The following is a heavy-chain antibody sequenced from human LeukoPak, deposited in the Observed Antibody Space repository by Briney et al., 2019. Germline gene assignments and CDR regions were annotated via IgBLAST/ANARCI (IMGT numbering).Heavy chain of an antibody. J-gene: IGHJ6*02. Sequence: ASVKVSSKDSGYTFTSYGISWVRQAPGQGLEWMGSIRAYNGNTNYAQKLQGRVTMTTDTSTSTAYMELRSLRSDDTAVYYCAGISGWDINYYYYYGMDVWGQGTTVTVSS. V-gene: IGHV1-18*01. D-gene: IGHD6-19*01. CDR1: GYTFTSYG. CDR2: IRAYNGNT. CDR3: AGISGWDINYYYYYGMDV.